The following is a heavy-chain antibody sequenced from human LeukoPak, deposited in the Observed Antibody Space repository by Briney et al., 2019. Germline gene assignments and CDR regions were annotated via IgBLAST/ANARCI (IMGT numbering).Heavy chain of an antibody. CDR2: IHVSGGT. CDR3: AKGTSTVVTPNYYYYYSMDV. J-gene: IGHJ6*03. CDR1: GASISSYY. V-gene: IGHV4-4*09. Sequence: SETLSLTCTVSGASISSYYWNWIRQSPGKGLEWIGYIHVSGGTSYDPSLKSRVTISIDTSKNQFSLKLSSVTAADTAVYYCAKGTSTVVTPNYYYYYSMDVWGKGTAVTVSS. D-gene: IGHD4-23*01.